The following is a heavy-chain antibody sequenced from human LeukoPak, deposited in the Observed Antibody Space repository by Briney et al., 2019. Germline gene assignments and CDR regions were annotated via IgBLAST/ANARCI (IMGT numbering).Heavy chain of an antibody. V-gene: IGHV3-23*01. CDR2: ISGSGGST. CDR1: GFTFSSYA. Sequence: GGSLRLSCAASGFTFSSYAMSWVRQAPGKGLEWVSAISGSGGSTYYADSVKGRFTISRDNSRNTLYLQMNSLRAEDTAVYYCAKDYCSSTSCYPDYWGQGTLVTVSS. J-gene: IGHJ4*02. D-gene: IGHD2-2*01. CDR3: AKDYCSSTSCYPDY.